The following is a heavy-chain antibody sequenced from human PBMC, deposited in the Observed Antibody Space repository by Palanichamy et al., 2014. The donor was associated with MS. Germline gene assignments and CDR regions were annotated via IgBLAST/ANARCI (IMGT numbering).Heavy chain of an antibody. J-gene: IGHJ6*03. CDR3: AREGGMTTVTTYYFYYYYMDV. V-gene: IGHV1-46*01. CDR2: INPSGDST. Sequence: VQLVQSGAEVKKPGTSAKVSCKASGYTFTSYYIHWVRQAPGQGLEWMGIINPSGDSTSYAQKFQGRVTMTRDTSTSTVYMELSSLRSEDTAVYYCAREGGMTTVTTYYFYYYYMDVWGNGTTVTVSS. CDR1: GYTFTSYY. D-gene: IGHD4-11*01.